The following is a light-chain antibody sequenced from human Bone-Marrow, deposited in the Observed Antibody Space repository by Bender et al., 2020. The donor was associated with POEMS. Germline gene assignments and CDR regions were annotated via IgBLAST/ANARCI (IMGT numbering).Light chain of an antibody. CDR1: SGSVSTNYY. V-gene: IGLV8-61*01. CDR3: VLYMSSGISV. J-gene: IGLJ3*02. CDR2: TTN. Sequence: QTVVTQEPSFSVSPGGTVTLTCGLNSGSVSTNYYPSWYQQTPGQAPRTLISTTNVRSSGVPDRFSGSILGNKAALTITGAQADDESDYYCVLYMSSGISVFGGGTKLTVL.